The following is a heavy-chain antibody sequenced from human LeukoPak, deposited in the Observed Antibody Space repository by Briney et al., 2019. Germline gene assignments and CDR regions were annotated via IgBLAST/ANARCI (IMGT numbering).Heavy chain of an antibody. D-gene: IGHD3-10*01. CDR2: IYYSGST. CDR3: ARVVRVRGVNVDY. J-gene: IGHJ4*02. V-gene: IGHV4-61*01. CDR1: GGSVSSGSYY. Sequence: SETLSLTCTVSGGSVSSGSYYWGWIRQPPGKGLEWIGYIYYSGSTNYNPSLKSRVTISVDTSKNQFSLKLSSVTAADTAVYYCARVVRVRGVNVDYWGQGTLVTVSS.